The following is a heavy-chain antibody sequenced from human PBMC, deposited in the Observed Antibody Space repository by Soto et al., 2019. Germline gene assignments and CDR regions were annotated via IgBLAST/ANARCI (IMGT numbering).Heavy chain of an antibody. Sequence: SETLSLTCTVSGGSISSTTYYWGWMRQPPGKGLEWIASFFIGGNTYYNPSLKSRVTISVDTSKNQFSLKLSSVTAADTAVYYCARRWGRTFDYWGQGTLVTVSS. CDR1: GGSISSTTYY. CDR3: ARRWGRTFDY. J-gene: IGHJ4*02. V-gene: IGHV4-39*01. D-gene: IGHD7-27*01. CDR2: FFIGGNT.